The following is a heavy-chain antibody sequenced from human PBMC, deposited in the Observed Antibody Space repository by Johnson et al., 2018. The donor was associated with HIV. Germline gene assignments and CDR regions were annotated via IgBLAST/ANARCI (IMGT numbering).Heavy chain of an antibody. Sequence: VQLVESGGGVVQPGRSLRLSCAASGFTFSSYAMHWVRQAPGKGLEYVSGISSNGGSTYYANSVKGRFTISRDNSKNTLYLQMNSLRAEDTAVYYCARERIGYSCSGDAFDIWGQGTMVTVSS. CDR2: ISSNGGST. V-gene: IGHV3-64*01. D-gene: IGHD6-13*01. CDR3: ARERIGYSCSGDAFDI. J-gene: IGHJ3*02. CDR1: GFTFSSYA.